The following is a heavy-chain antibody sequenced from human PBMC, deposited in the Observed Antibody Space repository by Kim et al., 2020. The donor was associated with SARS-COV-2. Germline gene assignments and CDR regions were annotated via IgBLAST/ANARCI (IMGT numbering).Heavy chain of an antibody. CDR2: ISSSSSYI. J-gene: IGHJ4*02. CDR3: ARDLTYYDILTGYSLYYFDY. V-gene: IGHV3-21*01. D-gene: IGHD3-9*01. Sequence: GGSLRLSCAASGFTFSSYSMNWVRQAPGKGLEWVSSISSSSSYIYYADSVKGRFTISRDNAKNSLYLQMNSLRAEDTAVYYCARDLTYYDILTGYSLYYFDYWGQGTLVTVSS. CDR1: GFTFSSYS.